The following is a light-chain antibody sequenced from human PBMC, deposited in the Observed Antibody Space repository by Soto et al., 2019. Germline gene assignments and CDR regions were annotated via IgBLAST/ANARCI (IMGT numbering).Light chain of an antibody. CDR1: SSNIGSNY. V-gene: IGLV1-47*02. J-gene: IGLJ1*01. CDR2: SNN. Sequence: QSVLTQPPSASGTLGQRVTISCSGSSSNIGSNYVYWYQQLPGTAPKLLIYSNNQRPSGVPDRFSGSKSGTSASLAISGLRSEDEADYYCAAWDDSLSGYVFGTGTKV. CDR3: AAWDDSLSGYV.